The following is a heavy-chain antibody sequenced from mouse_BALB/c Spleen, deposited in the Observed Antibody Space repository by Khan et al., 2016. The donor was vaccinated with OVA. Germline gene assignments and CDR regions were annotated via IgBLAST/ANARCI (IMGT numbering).Heavy chain of an antibody. CDR2: INTHSGVP. CDR1: GYTFTTAG. V-gene: IGHV9-4*02. CDR3: TRGGATYYGNDGGGMDY. D-gene: IGHD2-9*01. J-gene: IGHJ4*01. Sequence: QIQLVQSGPELKKPGETVRISCKASGYTFTTAGIQWVQKMPGKGLKWIGWINTHSGVPKYAEDFKGRFAFSLEISVNTAYLQITNLKNEDTATYFRTRGGATYYGNDGGGMDYWGKGTSVTVSS.